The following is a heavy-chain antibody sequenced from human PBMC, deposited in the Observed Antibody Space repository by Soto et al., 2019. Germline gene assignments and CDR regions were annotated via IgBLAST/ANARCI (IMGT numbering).Heavy chain of an antibody. D-gene: IGHD1-26*01. Sequence: GGSLRLSCAAPGFTFNSYGMHWVRQGPGNGLEWVAFISYDSTKTYYADSVKGRFTISRDNSNSALYVQMNSLTGEDTAVYYCARTRSAWSDFHYYSLDVWGQGTTVTVSS. J-gene: IGHJ6*02. CDR1: GFTFNSYG. CDR3: ARTRSAWSDFHYYSLDV. CDR2: ISYDSTKT. V-gene: IGHV3-30*03.